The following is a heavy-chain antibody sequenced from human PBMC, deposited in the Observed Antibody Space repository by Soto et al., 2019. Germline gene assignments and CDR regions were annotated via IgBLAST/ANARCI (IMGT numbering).Heavy chain of an antibody. V-gene: IGHV1-18*01. J-gene: IGHJ4*02. Sequence: QVQLVQSGAEVKKPGASVKVSCKAAGYTFTSYGISWVRQAPGQGLEWMGWISAYNGNTKYAQKLQGRVTMTTDTTTSPAYMELRSLRSDDTAVYYCARVYHDYGDYVCDLDYWGQGTLVTVSS. D-gene: IGHD4-17*01. CDR1: GYTFTSYG. CDR3: ARVYHDYGDYVCDLDY. CDR2: ISAYNGNT.